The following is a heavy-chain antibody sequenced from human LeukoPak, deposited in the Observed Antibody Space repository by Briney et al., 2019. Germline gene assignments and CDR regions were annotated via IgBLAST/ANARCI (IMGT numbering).Heavy chain of an antibody. V-gene: IGHV1-69*13. CDR3: ASHAPEDIVVVVAATGRNWFDP. CDR1: GGTLSSYA. CDR2: IIPIFGTA. J-gene: IGHJ5*02. Sequence: SVKVSCKASGGTLSSYAISWVRQAPGQGLEWMGGIIPIFGTANYAQKFQGRVTITADESTSTAYMELSSLRSEDTAVYYCASHAPEDIVVVVAATGRNWFDPWGQGTLVTVSS. D-gene: IGHD2-15*01.